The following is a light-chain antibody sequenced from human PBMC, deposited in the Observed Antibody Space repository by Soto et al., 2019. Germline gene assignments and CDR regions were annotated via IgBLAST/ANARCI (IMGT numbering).Light chain of an antibody. Sequence: QSALTQPASVSGSPGQSITISCTGTSSDIGGYNFVSWYQHHPGKAPKLMIYEVNNRPSGVSSRFSGSKSGNTASLTIAGLQTEDEADYYCSSFTTSCTLVVFGGGTKLTVL. J-gene: IGLJ2*01. CDR1: SSDIGGYNF. CDR3: SSFTTSCTLVV. CDR2: EVN. V-gene: IGLV2-14*01.